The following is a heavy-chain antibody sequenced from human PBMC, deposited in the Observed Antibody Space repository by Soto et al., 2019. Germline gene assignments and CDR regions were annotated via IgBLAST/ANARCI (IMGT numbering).Heavy chain of an antibody. CDR1: GGSISSYY. D-gene: IGHD4-17*01. J-gene: IGHJ4*02. CDR3: ARDVGTVTTNFAY. Sequence: SETLSLTCTVSGGSISSYYWSWIRQPPGKGLEWIGYIYYTGSTNYNPSLKSRVTISVDTSKNQFSLKLSSVTAADTAVYYCARDVGTVTTNFAYWGQGTLVTVSS. CDR2: IYYTGST. V-gene: IGHV4-59*01.